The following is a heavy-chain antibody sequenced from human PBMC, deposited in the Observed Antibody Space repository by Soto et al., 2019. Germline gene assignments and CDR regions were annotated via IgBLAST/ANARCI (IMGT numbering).Heavy chain of an antibody. CDR2: IIPNFGTA. D-gene: IGHD2-15*01. CDR1: GGTFSSYA. J-gene: IGHJ4*02. V-gene: IGHV1-69*13. Sequence: SVKVSCKASGGTFSSYAISWVRQAPGQGLEWMGGIIPNFGTANYAQKFQGRVTITADESTSTAYMELSSLRSEDTAVYYCASGVVVAAIYFDYWGQGTLVTVSS. CDR3: ASGVVVAAIYFDY.